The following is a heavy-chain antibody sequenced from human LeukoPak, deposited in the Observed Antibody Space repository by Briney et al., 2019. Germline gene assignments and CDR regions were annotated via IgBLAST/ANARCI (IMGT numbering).Heavy chain of an antibody. CDR3: ARRGSGYGHFDY. V-gene: IGHV3-48*01. CDR1: GFTFSSYS. CDR2: ISSSSSTI. J-gene: IGHJ4*02. D-gene: IGHD5-12*01. Sequence: GGSLGLSCAASGFTFSSYSMNWVRQAPGKGLEWVSYISSSSSTIHYADSVKGRFTISRDNAKNSLYLQMNSLRVEDTAVYYCARRGSGYGHFDYWGQGTLVTVSS.